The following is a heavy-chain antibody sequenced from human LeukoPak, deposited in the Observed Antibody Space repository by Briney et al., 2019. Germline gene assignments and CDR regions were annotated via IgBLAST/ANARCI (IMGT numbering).Heavy chain of an antibody. J-gene: IGHJ4*02. CDR3: ARGYYDILTGYLY. CDR2: INTNTENP. CDR1: GYTFTSYA. Sequence: ASVKVSFKASGYTFTSYAMNWVRQAPGQGLEWMGWINTNTENPTYAPGFTGRFVFSLDTSVSTAYLQISSLKAEDTAVYYCARGYYDILTGYLYWGQGTLVTVSS. D-gene: IGHD3-9*01. V-gene: IGHV7-4-1*02.